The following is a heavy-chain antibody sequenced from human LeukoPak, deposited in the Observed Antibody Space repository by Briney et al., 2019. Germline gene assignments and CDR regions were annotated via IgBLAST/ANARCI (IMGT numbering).Heavy chain of an antibody. J-gene: IGHJ5*02. CDR3: ARDGWSLGP. V-gene: IGHV1-18*01. D-gene: IGHD2-8*01. Sequence: ASVKVSCKASGYTFGSYGVSWVRQAPGQGPEWMAWISVYSGNTEYAQKFQDRVTLTADTSTSTVYMELRSLRSDDTAVYYCARDGWSLGPWGQGTLSPSPQ. CDR2: ISVYSGNT. CDR1: GYTFGSYG.